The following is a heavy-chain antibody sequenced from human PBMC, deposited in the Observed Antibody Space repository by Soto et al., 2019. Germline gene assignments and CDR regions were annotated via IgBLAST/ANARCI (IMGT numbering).Heavy chain of an antibody. J-gene: IGHJ5*02. Sequence: SQTLSLTCAISGDSVSSYSAAWNWIRQSPSGGLEWLGRTYYRSRFFSDYAESVKSRVSISLDTSNNHFSLKMTSVTAADTAIYFCARAERFPRSWFDPWGQGTQVTVSS. D-gene: IGHD3-10*01. CDR1: GDSVSSYSAA. V-gene: IGHV6-1*01. CDR3: ARAERFPRSWFDP. CDR2: TYYRSRFFS.